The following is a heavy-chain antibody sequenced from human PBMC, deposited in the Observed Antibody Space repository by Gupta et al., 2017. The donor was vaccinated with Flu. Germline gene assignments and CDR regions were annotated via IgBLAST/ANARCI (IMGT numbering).Heavy chain of an antibody. Sequence: FSSYWMSGVRQAPGKGLEWVANIKQDGSEKYYGDSVKGRFTISRDNAKNSLDLQMKRLRAEDTAVYYCARDGGVHLYDVGDWGQGTLVTVS. D-gene: IGHD3-16*01. CDR3: ARDGGVHLYDVGD. V-gene: IGHV3-7*01. CDR1: FSSYW. CDR2: IKQDGSEK. J-gene: IGHJ4*02.